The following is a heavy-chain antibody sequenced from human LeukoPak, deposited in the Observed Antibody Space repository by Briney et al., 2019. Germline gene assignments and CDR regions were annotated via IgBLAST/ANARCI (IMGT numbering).Heavy chain of an antibody. CDR3: ARDLGYCSGGSCYANLDYFDY. V-gene: IGHV1-18*01. Sequence: ASVKVSCKASGYTFTSYGISWVRQAPGQGLEWMGWISTYNGNTNYAQKLQGRVTMTTDTSTSTAYMELRSLRSDDTAVYYCARDLGYCSGGSCYANLDYFDYWGQGTLVTVSS. CDR1: GYTFTSYG. CDR2: ISTYNGNT. J-gene: IGHJ4*02. D-gene: IGHD2-15*01.